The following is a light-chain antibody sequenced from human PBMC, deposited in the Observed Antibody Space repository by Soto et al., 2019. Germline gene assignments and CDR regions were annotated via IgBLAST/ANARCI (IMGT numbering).Light chain of an antibody. Sequence: QSLLKQPPSVSGAPGQRFPISCTGTISNIGAGYDVHWYQQLPGTAPKLFMYANNNRPSWVPDRFSGSKSGTSASLAITGLQADDEADYYCKSYDSSLSGYVFGTGTKATVL. J-gene: IGLJ1*01. CDR2: ANN. CDR3: KSYDSSLSGYV. V-gene: IGLV1-40*01. CDR1: ISNIGAGYD.